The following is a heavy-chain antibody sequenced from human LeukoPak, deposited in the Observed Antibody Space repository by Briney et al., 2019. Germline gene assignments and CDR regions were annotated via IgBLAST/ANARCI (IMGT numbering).Heavy chain of an antibody. CDR2: ISWNSGSI. CDR3: ARENYGDYERGYYYYYMDV. V-gene: IGHV3-9*01. Sequence: GGSLRLSCAASGFTFSSYGMHWVRQAPGKGLEWVSGISWNSGSIGYADSVKGRFTISRDNAKNSLYLQMNSLRAEDTAVYYCARENYGDYERGYYYYYMDVWGKGTTVTVSS. J-gene: IGHJ6*03. D-gene: IGHD4-17*01. CDR1: GFTFSSYG.